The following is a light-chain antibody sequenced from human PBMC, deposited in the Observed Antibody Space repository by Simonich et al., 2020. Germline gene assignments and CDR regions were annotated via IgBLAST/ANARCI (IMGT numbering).Light chain of an antibody. CDR1: SSDVGGYNY. CDR3: CSYAGSYTLV. J-gene: IGLJ3*02. CDR2: DVR. V-gene: IGLV2-11*01. Sequence: QSALTQPRSVSGSPGQSVTISCTGTSSDVGGYNYVSWYQQHPGKAPKLMIYDVRKRPSGVPDRFSGSKSGNTASLTISWLQAEDEADYYCCSYAGSYTLVFGGGTKLTVL.